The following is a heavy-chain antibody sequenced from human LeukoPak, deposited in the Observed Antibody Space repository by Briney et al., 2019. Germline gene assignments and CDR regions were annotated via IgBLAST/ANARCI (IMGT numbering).Heavy chain of an antibody. J-gene: IGHJ6*02. CDR3: ARASVRWLQSNYYYYGMDV. CDR1: GGSFSGYY. Sequence: PSETLSLTCAVYGGSFSGYYWSWIRQPPGKGLEWIGEINHSGSTNYNPSLKSRVTISVDTSKNQFSLKLSSVTAADTAVYYCARASVRWLQSNYYYYGMDVWGQGTTVTVSS. CDR2: INHSGST. V-gene: IGHV4-34*01. D-gene: IGHD5-24*01.